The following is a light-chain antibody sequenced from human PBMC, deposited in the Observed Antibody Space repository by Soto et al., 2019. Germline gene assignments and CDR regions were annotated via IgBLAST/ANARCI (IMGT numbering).Light chain of an antibody. CDR2: AAS. J-gene: IGKJ4*01. CDR3: QQYNERVT. V-gene: IGKV3-15*01. Sequence: EMVMTQSPATLSVSPGERATLSCRASQSINFNLAWYQQKPGQAPRLLIYAASTRATGIPARFSGSGSGTEFTLTISSLQSEDFAVYYCQQYNERVTFGGGTKVEIK. CDR1: QSINFN.